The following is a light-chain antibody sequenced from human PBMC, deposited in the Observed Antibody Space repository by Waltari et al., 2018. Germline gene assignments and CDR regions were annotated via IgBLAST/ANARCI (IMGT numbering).Light chain of an antibody. J-gene: IGLJ1*01. V-gene: IGLV2-23*02. CDR1: SSDVGSYNL. Sequence: QSAMTQPASVSGSPGQSIPISCTGTSSDVGSYNLVSWYQQHPGKSPNLMIYEVSKRPAEVSNRFSGSKSGNTASLTTSGPQAEDEAGYYGCSYAGSSTLWVFGTGTKVTVL. CDR2: EVS. CDR3: CSYAGSSTLWV.